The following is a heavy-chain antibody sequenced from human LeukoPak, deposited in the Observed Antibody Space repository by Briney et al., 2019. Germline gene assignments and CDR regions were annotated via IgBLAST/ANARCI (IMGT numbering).Heavy chain of an antibody. CDR1: GFTFSMYA. V-gene: IGHV3-23*01. J-gene: IGHJ4*02. CDR3: AKGNRLDYFDY. CDR2: ISGSGGST. Sequence: GGSLRLSCTASGFTFSMYAMGWVRQAPGRGLEWVSAISGSGGSTYYADSVKGRFTISRDNSKNTLYLQMNSLRAEDTAVYYCAKGNRLDYFDYWGQGTLVTVSS.